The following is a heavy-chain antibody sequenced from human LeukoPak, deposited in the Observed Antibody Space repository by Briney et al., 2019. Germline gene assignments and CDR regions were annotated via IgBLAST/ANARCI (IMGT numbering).Heavy chain of an antibody. CDR3: VRAPISRWLEGRYFDL. CDR2: IYYSGKT. D-gene: IGHD6-19*01. CDR1: GGSISSGDYF. Sequence: SQTLSLTCTVSGGSISSGDYFWSWIRQPPGKGLEWLGDIYYSGKTYNNPSLKGRLAISVDTSKNQFSLKFSSVIAADTAVYFCVRAPISRWLEGRYFDLWGRGTLVTVSS. V-gene: IGHV4-30-4*01. J-gene: IGHJ2*01.